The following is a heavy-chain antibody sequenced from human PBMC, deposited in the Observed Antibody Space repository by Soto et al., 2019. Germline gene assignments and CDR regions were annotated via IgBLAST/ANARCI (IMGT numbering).Heavy chain of an antibody. Sequence: SETLSLTCTVSGDSISSYYWTWIRQPPGKGLEWIGYIYYSGSTNYNPSLKSRVTISVDTSKNQFSLKLTSVTAADTAVYYCARGPSRNDYYYYYTDVWGKGTTVTVSS. CDR1: GDSISSYY. J-gene: IGHJ6*03. D-gene: IGHD6-6*01. CDR2: IYYSGST. CDR3: ARGPSRNDYYYYYTDV. V-gene: IGHV4-59*01.